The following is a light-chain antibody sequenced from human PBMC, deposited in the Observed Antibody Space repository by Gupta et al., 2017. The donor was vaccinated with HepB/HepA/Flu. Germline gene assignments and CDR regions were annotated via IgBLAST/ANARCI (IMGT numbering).Light chain of an antibody. V-gene: IGLV3-25*03. CDR2: KDT. CDR1: ALRNKF. J-gene: IGLJ2*01. CDR3: QSEESSGTDVV. Sequence: SSALPQPPSVSVSPGQTARITCSGDALRNKFVCWYQQKPGQAPVLLIYKDTQRPSGIPERISGSSSGATVTLTISGVQAEDEADYYCQSEESSGTDVVFGGGTKVTVL.